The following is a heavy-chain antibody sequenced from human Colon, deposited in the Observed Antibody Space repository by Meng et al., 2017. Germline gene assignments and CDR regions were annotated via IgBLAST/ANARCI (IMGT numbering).Heavy chain of an antibody. D-gene: IGHD3-16*01. Sequence: GSLRLSCSVSGYSISSGYYWGWIRQSPEKGLEWIATIHHSGSTYYNPSLKSRVTISVDTSQNQFSLNLNSVTAADTALYYCARLGVLNVDYWGQGTLVTVS. J-gene: IGHJ4*02. CDR3: ARLGVLNVDY. CDR2: IHHSGST. CDR1: GYSISSGYY. V-gene: IGHV4-38-2*02.